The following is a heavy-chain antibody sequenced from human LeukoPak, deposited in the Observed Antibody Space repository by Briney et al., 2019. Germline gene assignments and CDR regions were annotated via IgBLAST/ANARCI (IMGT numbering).Heavy chain of an antibody. Sequence: SVKVSCKASGGTFSSYAISWVRQAPGQGLEWMGGIIPIFGTANYAQKFQGRVTITADESTSTAYMELSSLRSDDTAVYYCARFSAGGSGSYIPRAYDYWGQGTLVTVSS. CDR1: GGTFSSYA. CDR3: ARFSAGGSGSYIPRAYDY. V-gene: IGHV1-69*13. D-gene: IGHD3-10*01. CDR2: IIPIFGTA. J-gene: IGHJ4*02.